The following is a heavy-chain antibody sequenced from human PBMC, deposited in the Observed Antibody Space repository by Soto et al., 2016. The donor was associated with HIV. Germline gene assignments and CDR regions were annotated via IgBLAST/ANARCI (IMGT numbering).Heavy chain of an antibody. D-gene: IGHD6-13*01. CDR2: INTDGSRT. V-gene: IGHV3-74*03. Sequence: EVQLVESGGDLVQPGGSLRLSCAASGFPFRSYWMHWVRQAPGKGLVWVSYINTDGSRTEYADSVKGRFTISRDNAKNTVYLQMNSLRVEDTAVYYRTRDFSNSWYEYWGQGTLVTVSS. CDR1: GFPFRSYW. J-gene: IGHJ4*02. CDR3: TRDFSNSWYEY.